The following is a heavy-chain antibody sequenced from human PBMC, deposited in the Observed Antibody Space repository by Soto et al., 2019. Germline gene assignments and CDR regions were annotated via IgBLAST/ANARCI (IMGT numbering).Heavy chain of an antibody. J-gene: IGHJ4*02. D-gene: IGHD3-10*01. Sequence: SETLSLTCAVSGDSISSYYCMWIRQPPGKGLESIGYLYYGRSANYNPSLKSRVTLSVDTSTNQCSLTLSSMTAADTAVYYCAKGSILLWFGESHFDYWGQGTLVTVSS. CDR3: AKGSILLWFGESHFDY. V-gene: IGHV4-59*01. CDR1: GDSISSYY. CDR2: LYYGRSA.